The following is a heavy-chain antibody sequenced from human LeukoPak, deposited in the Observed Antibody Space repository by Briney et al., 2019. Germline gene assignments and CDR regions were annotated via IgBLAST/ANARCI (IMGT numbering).Heavy chain of an antibody. CDR2: IRASGDFT. J-gene: IGHJ4*02. CDR3: ARGHSYGYNY. V-gene: IGHV3-23*01. D-gene: IGHD5-18*01. CDR1: GFTFSKYA. Sequence: PGGSLRLSCPGSGFTFSKYAMSWFRQAPGKGLEWVSGIRASGDFTYYADSVKGRFTISRDNAKNSLYLQMNSLRAEDTAVYYCARGHSYGYNYWGQGTLVTVSS.